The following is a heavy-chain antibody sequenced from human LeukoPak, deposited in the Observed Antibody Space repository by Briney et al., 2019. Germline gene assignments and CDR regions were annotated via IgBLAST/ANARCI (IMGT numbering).Heavy chain of an antibody. CDR3: ARDGGYSYGYTFDY. CDR1: GFIFSNYW. Sequence: GGSLRLSCAASGFIFSNYWMNWVRQAPGKGLEWVANIKQDGSEKYYVDSVKGRFTISRDNATNSLYLQMNSLRAEDTAVYYCARDGGYSYGYTFDYWGQGILVTVSS. CDR2: IKQDGSEK. J-gene: IGHJ4*02. V-gene: IGHV3-7*01. D-gene: IGHD5-18*01.